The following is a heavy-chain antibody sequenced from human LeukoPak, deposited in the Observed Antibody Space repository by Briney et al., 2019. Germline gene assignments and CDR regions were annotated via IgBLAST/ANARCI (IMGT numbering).Heavy chain of an antibody. J-gene: IGHJ4*02. Sequence: PGGSLRLSCAASGFTFDRYGMSWVRQAPGKGLEWVSTITDSGDRTLSAASVKGRFTVSRDNSKNTLYLQMNSLRVEDTAVYYCAKGSSDSRPYYFDYWGQGTLVTVSS. CDR3: AKGSSDSRPYYFDY. CDR1: GFTFDRYG. CDR2: ITDSGDRT. V-gene: IGHV3-23*01. D-gene: IGHD3-22*01.